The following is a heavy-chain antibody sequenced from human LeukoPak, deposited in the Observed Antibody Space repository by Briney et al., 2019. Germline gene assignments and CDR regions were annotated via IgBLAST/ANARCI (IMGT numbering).Heavy chain of an antibody. D-gene: IGHD6-19*01. CDR3: AKDNRYSSGWYDY. CDR1: GFTFDDYA. V-gene: IGHV3-9*01. Sequence: GGSLRLSCAASGFTFDDYAMHWVRQAPGKGLEWVSSISWNSGSIGYADSVTGRFTISRDSAKNSLYLQMNSLRVEDTALYYCAKDNRYSSGWYDYWGQGTLVTVSS. J-gene: IGHJ4*02. CDR2: ISWNSGSI.